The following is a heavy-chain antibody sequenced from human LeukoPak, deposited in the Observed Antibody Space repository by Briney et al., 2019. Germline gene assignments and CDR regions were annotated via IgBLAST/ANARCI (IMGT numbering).Heavy chain of an antibody. D-gene: IGHD3-10*01. J-gene: IGHJ4*02. Sequence: SETLSLTCAVSGYSIRSGHYWGWIRQPPGKGLEWIASIYHSGSTFYNPSLKSRVTISVDTSKNQFSLRLSSVTAADTAIYYCARVLDYYGSGTYGFDYGGQGTLVTVSS. CDR2: IYHSGST. CDR3: ARVLDYYGSGTYGFDY. CDR1: GYSIRSGHY. V-gene: IGHV4-38-2*01.